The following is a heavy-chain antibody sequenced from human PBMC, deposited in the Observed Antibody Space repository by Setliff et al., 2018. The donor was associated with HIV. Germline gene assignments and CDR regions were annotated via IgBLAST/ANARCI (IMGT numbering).Heavy chain of an antibody. CDR3: GRGPRILGASWAVIDY. Sequence: NPSETLSLTCAVYGGSLSGYSWSWIRQAPGKGLEWIGEIFHNGTINFNPSLRSRVALSIDTSKSQISLNLTSLSTADTAVYYCGRGPRILGASWAVIDYWGQGKPVTVSS. CDR2: IFHNGTI. D-gene: IGHD3-16*01. CDR1: GGSLSGYS. J-gene: IGHJ4*02. V-gene: IGHV4-34*01.